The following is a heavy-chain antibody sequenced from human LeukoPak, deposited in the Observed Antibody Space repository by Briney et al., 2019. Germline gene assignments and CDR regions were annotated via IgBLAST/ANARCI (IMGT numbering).Heavy chain of an antibody. CDR3: ARSFDYGDYEYFRH. CDR2: VSSTGTT. J-gene: IGHJ1*01. Sequence: SETLSLTCTVSGHSLSGYYSWTWIRQPAGKGLEWIGRVSSTGTTDYNPSLKSRVAISVDTSVSQFSLKLTSVTAADADVYYCARSFDYGDYEYFRHWGQGTLVTVSS. V-gene: IGHV4-4*07. CDR1: GHSLSGYY. D-gene: IGHD4-17*01.